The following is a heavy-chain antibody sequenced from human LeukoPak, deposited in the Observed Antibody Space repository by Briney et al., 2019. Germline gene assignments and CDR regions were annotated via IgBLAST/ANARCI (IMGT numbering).Heavy chain of an antibody. CDR3: ARDLAVTTGYYYYMDV. CDR2: INPNSGGT. J-gene: IGHJ6*03. Sequence: ASVKVSCKASGYTFTGYYMHWVRQAPGQGLEWMGWINPNSGGTNYAQKFQGRVTMTWDTSISTAYMELSRLRSDDTAVYYCARDLAVTTGYYYYMDVWGKGTTVTVSS. CDR1: GYTFTGYY. V-gene: IGHV1-2*02. D-gene: IGHD4-11*01.